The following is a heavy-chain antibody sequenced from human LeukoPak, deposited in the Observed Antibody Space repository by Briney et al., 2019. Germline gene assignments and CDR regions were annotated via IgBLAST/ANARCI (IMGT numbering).Heavy chain of an antibody. D-gene: IGHD5-18*01. J-gene: IGHJ4*02. CDR1: GYTFTSYG. CDR2: ISAYNGNT. Sequence: ASVKVSCKPSGYTFTSYGISWVRQAPGQGLTWMGWISAYNGNTNYAQKLQGRVTMTTDTSTSTAYMELRSLRSDDTAVYYCARNIVGGFVDTAMVIDYWGQGTLVTVSS. V-gene: IGHV1-18*01. CDR3: ARNIVGGFVDTAMVIDY.